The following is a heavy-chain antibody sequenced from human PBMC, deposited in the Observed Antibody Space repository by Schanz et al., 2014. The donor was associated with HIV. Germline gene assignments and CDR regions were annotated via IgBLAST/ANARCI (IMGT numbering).Heavy chain of an antibody. Sequence: QVQLVESGGGVVQPGRSLRLSCAASGFTFSTCGMHWVRQAPGKGLECVAFIWYDGSNKYYADSVKGRFVISRDNSNNTLYLQMSSLRAEDTAVYFCVDFWIGYFRYWGRGTLVSVSS. D-gene: IGHD3-3*01. CDR3: VDFWIGYFRY. CDR2: IWYDGSNK. J-gene: IGHJ4*02. V-gene: IGHV3-33*08. CDR1: GFTFSTCG.